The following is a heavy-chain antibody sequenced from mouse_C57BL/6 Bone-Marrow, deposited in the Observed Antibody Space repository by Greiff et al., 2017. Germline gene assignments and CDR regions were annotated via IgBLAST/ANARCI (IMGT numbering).Heavy chain of an antibody. J-gene: IGHJ4*01. D-gene: IGHD2-2*01. Sequence: QVQLKESGAELARPGASVKMSCKASGYTFTSYTMHWVKQRPGQGLEWIGYINPSSGYTKYNQKFKDKATLTADKSSSTAYMQLSSLTSEDAAVYYGARPMVTAPYYYAVDYWGKGTSVTVSS. CDR1: GYTFTSYT. V-gene: IGHV1-4*01. CDR3: ARPMVTAPYYYAVDY. CDR2: INPSSGYT.